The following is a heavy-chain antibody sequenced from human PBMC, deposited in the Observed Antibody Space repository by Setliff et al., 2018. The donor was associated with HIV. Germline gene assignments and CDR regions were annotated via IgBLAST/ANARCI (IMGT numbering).Heavy chain of an antibody. V-gene: IGHV3-11*04. CDR1: GCFFSDHY. CDR3: ARKLLTRPNYYGMDV. Sequence: GGSLRLSCAVSGCFFSDHYMSWIRQAPGKGLEWVSYISFSGNTIYYADSVKGRFTISRDNAKNSLYLQMNSLRAEDTAVYYCARKLLTRPNYYGMDVWGQGTTVTVSS. CDR2: ISFSGNTI. D-gene: IGHD2-15*01. J-gene: IGHJ6*02.